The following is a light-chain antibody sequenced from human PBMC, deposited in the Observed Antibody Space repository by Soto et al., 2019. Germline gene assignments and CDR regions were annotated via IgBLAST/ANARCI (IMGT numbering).Light chain of an antibody. CDR3: QQYDIWPPYT. J-gene: IGKJ2*01. V-gene: IGKV3-15*01. Sequence: EVVMTQSPASLSASPGERVTLSCRASQNIRSSLAWYQQRPGQAPRLLIYDASTRATGIPPRFSGGGSGPEFTVTISSLQSEDFAIYYCQQYDIWPPYTFGQGTQGGYQ. CDR1: QNIRSS. CDR2: DAS.